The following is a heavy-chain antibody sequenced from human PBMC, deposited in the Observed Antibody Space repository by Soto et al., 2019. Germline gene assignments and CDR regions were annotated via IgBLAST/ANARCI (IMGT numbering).Heavy chain of an antibody. J-gene: IGHJ3*02. CDR1: GGTFSSYA. D-gene: IGHD2-15*01. CDR3: ARSDCSGGSCYSGDAFDI. CDR2: ISPIFGTA. Sequence: QVQLVQSGAEVKKPGSSVKVSCKASGGTFSSYAISWVRQAPGQGLEWMGGISPIFGTANYAQKFQGRVTITADESTSTAYMALSSLRSEDTAVYYCARSDCSGGSCYSGDAFDIWGQGTMVTVSS. V-gene: IGHV1-69*01.